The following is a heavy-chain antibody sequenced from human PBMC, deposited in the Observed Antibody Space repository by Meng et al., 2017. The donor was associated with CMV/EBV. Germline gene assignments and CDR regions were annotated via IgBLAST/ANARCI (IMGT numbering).Heavy chain of an antibody. D-gene: IGHD6-13*01. V-gene: IGHV1-2*02. CDR1: GYTFTGYY. CDR2: INPNSGGT. J-gene: IGHJ5*02. CDR3: ARETPQYSSTWYGGSNWFDP. Sequence: ASVKVSCKASGYTFTGYYMHWVRQAPGQGFEWMGWINPNSGGTNYAQKFHGRVTMTRDTSISTVYMELSRLRSDDTAVYYCARETPQYSSTWYGGSNWFDPWGQGTLVTVSS.